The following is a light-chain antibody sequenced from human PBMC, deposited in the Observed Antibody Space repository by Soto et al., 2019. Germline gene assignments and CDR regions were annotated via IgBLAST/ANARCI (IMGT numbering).Light chain of an antibody. V-gene: IGKV1-5*01. CDR1: QNINRW. CDR3: QLYDGY. CDR2: DAS. J-gene: IGKJ3*01. Sequence: DIQMTQSPSTLAASVGDRVTITCRASQNINRWLAWYQQKPGKAPKVLIYDASSLESGVPSRFSGSGSGTEFTLTITSLQPDDFATYYRQLYDGYFGPG.